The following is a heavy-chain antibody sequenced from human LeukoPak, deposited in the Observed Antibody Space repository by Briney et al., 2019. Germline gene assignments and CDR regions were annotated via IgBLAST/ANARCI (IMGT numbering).Heavy chain of an antibody. V-gene: IGHV1-2*02. CDR1: GYTFTGYL. CDR3: ARLAWQQLNGYFDY. CDR2: ISPNSGGT. D-gene: IGHD6-13*01. J-gene: IGHJ4*02. Sequence: ASVKVSCKASGYTFTGYLMHWVRQAPGQGLEWMGWISPNSGGTNYAQKFQGRVTMTRDTSISTAYMELSRLRSDDTAVYYCARLAWQQLNGYFDYWGQGTLVTVSS.